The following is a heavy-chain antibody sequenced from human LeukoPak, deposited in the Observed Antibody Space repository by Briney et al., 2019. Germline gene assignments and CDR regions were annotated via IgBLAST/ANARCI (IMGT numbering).Heavy chain of an antibody. CDR2: IYHSGST. CDR1: GGSISSSPYY. D-gene: IGHD1-26*01. Sequence: SETLSLTCTVSGGSISSSPYYWGWIRQAPGKGLEWIGNIYHSGSTFYNPSLKSRVTISVDTSKNQFSLKLSSVTAADTAVYYCARVGVLNWFDPWGQGTPVTVSS. CDR3: ARVGVLNWFDP. V-gene: IGHV4-39*01. J-gene: IGHJ5*02.